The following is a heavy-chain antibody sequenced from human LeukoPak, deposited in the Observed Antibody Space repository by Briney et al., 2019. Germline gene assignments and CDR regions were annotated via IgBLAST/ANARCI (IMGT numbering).Heavy chain of an antibody. Sequence: GASVKVSCKASGGTFISYAISWVRQAPGQGLEWMGGIIPIFGIANYAQKFQGRVTITADKSTSTAYMELSSLRSEDTAVYYCARARSDYYDSSGYYYTSGFDIWGQGTMVTVSS. CDR1: GGTFISYA. V-gene: IGHV1-69*17. J-gene: IGHJ3*02. CDR2: IIPIFGIA. CDR3: ARARSDYYDSSGYYYTSGFDI. D-gene: IGHD3-22*01.